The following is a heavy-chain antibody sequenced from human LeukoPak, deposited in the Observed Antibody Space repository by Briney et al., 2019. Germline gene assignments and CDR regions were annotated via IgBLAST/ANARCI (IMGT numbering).Heavy chain of an antibody. CDR2: ISPYNGHT. V-gene: IGHV1-18*01. CDR1: GYTFINYD. J-gene: IGHJ4*02. Sequence: ASVKVSCKASGYTFINYDISWVRQAPAQGLEWMGWISPYNGHTNFAPNLQDRLTMTTDTSTSTAYMELRSLRSDDTAVYYCAKTRDTVLNEYWGQGTLVTVSS. CDR3: AKTRDTVLNEY.